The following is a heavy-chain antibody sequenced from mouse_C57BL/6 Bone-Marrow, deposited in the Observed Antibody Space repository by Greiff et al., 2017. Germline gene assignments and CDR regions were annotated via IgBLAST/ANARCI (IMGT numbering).Heavy chain of an antibody. CDR1: GYTFTSYD. Sequence: QVQLKESGPELVKPGASVKLSCKASGYTFTSYDINWVKQRPGQGLEWIGWIYPRDGSTKYNEKFKGKATLTVDTSSSTAYMELHSLTSEDSAVYFCARDYGSSYWYFDVWGTGNTVTVTS. D-gene: IGHD1-1*01. V-gene: IGHV1-85*01. CDR2: IYPRDGST. J-gene: IGHJ1*03. CDR3: ARDYGSSYWYFDV.